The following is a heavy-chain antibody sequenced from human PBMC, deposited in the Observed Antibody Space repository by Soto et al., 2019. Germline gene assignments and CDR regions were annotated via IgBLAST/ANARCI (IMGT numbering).Heavy chain of an antibody. D-gene: IGHD3-3*01. CDR2: IYWNDDN. J-gene: IGHJ5*02. V-gene: IGHV2-5*01. Sequence: QITLKESGPTLVKPTQTLTLTCTFSGFSLSTSGVGVGWIRQPPGKALEWIALIYWNDDNRYSPSLNSRLTIPNDTSKTKLVLTMTNMDPEDTATYYCAHLARVTIFGVNNRFDPWGQGTMVTVSS. CDR3: AHLARVTIFGVNNRFDP. CDR1: GFSLSTSGVG.